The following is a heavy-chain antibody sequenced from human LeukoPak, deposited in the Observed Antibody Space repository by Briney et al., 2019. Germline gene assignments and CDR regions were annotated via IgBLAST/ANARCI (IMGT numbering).Heavy chain of an antibody. V-gene: IGHV3-23*01. CDR3: AKRYIGNYYFDY. J-gene: IGHJ4*02. CDR2: ISGSGGST. Sequence: GXSLRLSCAASGFTFSSYAMSWVRQAPGKGMEWVSVISGSGGSTYYVDSVKGRFTISRDNSKNTLYLQMNSLRAEDTAVYYCAKRYIGNYYFDYWGQGTLVTVSS. D-gene: IGHD3-16*02. CDR1: GFTFSSYA.